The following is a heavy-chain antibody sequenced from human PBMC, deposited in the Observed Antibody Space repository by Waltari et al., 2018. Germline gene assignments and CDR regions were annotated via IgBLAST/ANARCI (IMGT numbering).Heavy chain of an antibody. CDR3: ARFSTVTTNFDY. CDR1: SYY. Sequence: SYYWGWIRQPPGKGLGWSGYIYFSGSTNHSPALRRRVTISIDTSKNHFSLRLSSVTAADTAVYYCARFSTVTTNFDYWGQGTLVSVSS. V-gene: IGHV4-61*03. D-gene: IGHD4-17*01. CDR2: IYFSGST. J-gene: IGHJ4*02.